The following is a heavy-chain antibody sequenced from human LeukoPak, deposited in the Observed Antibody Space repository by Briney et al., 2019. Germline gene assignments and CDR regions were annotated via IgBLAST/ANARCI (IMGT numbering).Heavy chain of an antibody. CDR3: SKAPLSYDSSGPFDY. D-gene: IGHD3-22*01. CDR2: IYENGGTT. CDR1: GFTFRSHA. V-gene: IGHV3-23*01. J-gene: IGHJ4*02. Sequence: GGSLRLSCVGSGFTFRSHAMSWVRQAPEKGLEFVSGIYENGGTTYYADSVKGRFSISRDNSKNTLYLQMDSLRAEDTAVYYCSKAPLSYDSSGPFDYWGQGTLVTVSS.